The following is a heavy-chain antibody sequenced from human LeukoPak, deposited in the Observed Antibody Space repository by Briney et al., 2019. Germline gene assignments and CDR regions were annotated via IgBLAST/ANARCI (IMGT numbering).Heavy chain of an antibody. Sequence: PSETLSLTCTVSGGSISSYYWSWIRQPPGKGLEWIGYIYYSGSTNYTPSLKSRVTVSVDTSKNQFSLKLSSVTAADTAVYYCAGHHPRNTVDFWGQGTLVTVSS. J-gene: IGHJ4*02. CDR3: AGHHPRNTVDF. CDR1: GGSISSYY. V-gene: IGHV4-59*01. CDR2: IYYSGST. D-gene: IGHD2-8*02.